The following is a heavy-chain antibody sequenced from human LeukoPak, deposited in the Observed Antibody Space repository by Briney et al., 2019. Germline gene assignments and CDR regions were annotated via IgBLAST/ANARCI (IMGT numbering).Heavy chain of an antibody. CDR3: ARDEYYYDSSGYYPDY. CDR1: GYTFTSYG. CDR2: ISAYNGNT. J-gene: IGHJ4*02. V-gene: IGHV1-18*01. D-gene: IGHD3-22*01. Sequence: ASVKVSCKASGYTFTSYGISWVRQAPGQGLEWMGWISAYNGNTNYAQKLQGRVTMTTDTSTSTAYMELRSLRSDDTAVYYCARDEYYYDSSGYYPDYWGQGTLVTVSS.